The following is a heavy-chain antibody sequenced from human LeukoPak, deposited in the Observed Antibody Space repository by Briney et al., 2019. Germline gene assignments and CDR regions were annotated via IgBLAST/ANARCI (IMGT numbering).Heavy chain of an antibody. D-gene: IGHD3-22*01. Sequence: SETLSLTCTVSGGSISSSSYYWGWIRQPPGKGLEWSGSIYYSGSTYYNPSLKSRVTISVDTSKNQFSLKLSSVTAADTAVYYCASNRGYYYDSSGYLSWGQGTLVTVSS. CDR3: ASNRGYYYDSSGYLS. CDR2: IYYSGST. CDR1: GGSISSSSYY. J-gene: IGHJ5*02. V-gene: IGHV4-39*07.